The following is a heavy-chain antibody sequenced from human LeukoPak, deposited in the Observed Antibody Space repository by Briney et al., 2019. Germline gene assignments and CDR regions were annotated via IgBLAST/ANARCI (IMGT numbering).Heavy chain of an antibody. CDR3: AKGEGYSYGLQDY. CDR1: GFTFSSYA. J-gene: IGHJ4*02. V-gene: IGHV3-23*01. CDR2: ISGSGGST. D-gene: IGHD5-18*01. Sequence: GGSLRLSCAASGFTFSSYAMRWGRQAPGKGLGWVSGISGSGGSTHYADSVKGRFTISRDNSKNTLYLQMNSLRAEDTAVYYCAKGEGYSYGLQDYWGQGTLVTVSS.